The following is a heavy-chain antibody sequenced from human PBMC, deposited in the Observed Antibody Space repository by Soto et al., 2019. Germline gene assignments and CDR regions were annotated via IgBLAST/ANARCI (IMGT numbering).Heavy chain of an antibody. D-gene: IGHD6-19*01. V-gene: IGHV3-23*01. Sequence: EVQLLESGGGLVQPGGSLRLSCAASGFTFTSYGMSWVRQAPGKGLEWVSAISGSGGSTYYADSVKGRFTISRDNSKSTLYPQMNSLRAVDTAVYYCARVNWYRSGWFDYWGQGTLVTVSS. CDR3: ARVNWYRSGWFDY. J-gene: IGHJ4*02. CDR2: ISGSGGST. CDR1: GFTFTSYG.